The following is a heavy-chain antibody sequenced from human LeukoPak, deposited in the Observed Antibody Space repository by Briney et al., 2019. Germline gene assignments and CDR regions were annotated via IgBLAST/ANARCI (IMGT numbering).Heavy chain of an antibody. D-gene: IGHD3-3*01. CDR2: IRYDGSNK. V-gene: IGHV3-30*02. Sequence: GGSLRLSCAASGFTFSSYGMHWVRQAPGKGLEWVAFIRYDGSNKYYADSVKGRFTIYSDNYKNTLYLQMYSLRAEDTAVYYCAQGSRFLEWLNYYYYMDVWGKGTTVTVSS. CDR1: GFTFSSYG. J-gene: IGHJ6*03. CDR3: AQGSRFLEWLNYYYYMDV.